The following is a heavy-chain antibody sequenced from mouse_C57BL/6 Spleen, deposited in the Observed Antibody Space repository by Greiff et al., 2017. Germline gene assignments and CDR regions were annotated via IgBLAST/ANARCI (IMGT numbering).Heavy chain of an antibody. J-gene: IGHJ4*01. Sequence: QVQLQQPGTELVKPGASVKLSCKASGYTFTSYWMHWVKQRPGQGLEWIGNINPSNGGTNYNEKFKSKATLTVDKSSSTAYMQLSSLTSEDSAVXYGAYGSSSYYYAMDYWGQGTSVTVSS. CDR3: AYGSSSYYYAMDY. CDR2: INPSNGGT. CDR1: GYTFTSYW. D-gene: IGHD1-1*01. V-gene: IGHV1-53*01.